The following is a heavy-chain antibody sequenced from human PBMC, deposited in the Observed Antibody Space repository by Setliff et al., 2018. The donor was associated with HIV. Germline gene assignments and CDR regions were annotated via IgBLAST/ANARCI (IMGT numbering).Heavy chain of an antibody. Sequence: ASVKVSCRASGYTFSTYYIHWMRQAPGQGLEWLAVINPGRGNTNYAQSFQGRVTVTRDTSTDTVYMELNSLRPEDTADYYCARGLRGVIKGRYYYMDVWGKGTTVTVSS. D-gene: IGHD3-10*01. V-gene: IGHV1-46*01. CDR1: GYTFSTYY. J-gene: IGHJ6*03. CDR3: ARGLRGVIKGRYYYMDV. CDR2: INPGRGNT.